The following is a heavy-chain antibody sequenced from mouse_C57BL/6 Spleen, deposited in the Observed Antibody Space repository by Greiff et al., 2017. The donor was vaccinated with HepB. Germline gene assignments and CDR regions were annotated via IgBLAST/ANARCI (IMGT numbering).Heavy chain of an antibody. CDR3: ARDGLLRHYFDY. CDR1: GFTFSSYA. Sequence: EVQGVESGGGLVKPGGSLKLSCAASGFTFSSYAMSWVRQTPEKRLEWVATISDGGSYTYYPDNVKGRITISRDNAKNNLYLQMSHLKSEDTAMYYCARDGLLRHYFDYWGQGTTLTVSS. CDR2: ISDGGSYT. V-gene: IGHV5-4*01. D-gene: IGHD1-1*01. J-gene: IGHJ2*01.